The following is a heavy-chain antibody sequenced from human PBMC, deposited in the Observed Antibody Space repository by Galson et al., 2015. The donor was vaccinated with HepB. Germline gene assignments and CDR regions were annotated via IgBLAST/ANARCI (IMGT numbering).Heavy chain of an antibody. CDR2: THYSGST. Sequence: TLSLTCAVYGGSFGGYSWSWIRQHPGKGLEWIGYTHYSGSTYYNPSLRGRLTISEGMSKNQFSLKLSSVTAADTAIYYCARGSEDNYGSFDYWGQGTLVTVSS. D-gene: IGHD3-10*01. CDR1: GGSFGGYS. J-gene: IGHJ4*02. CDR3: ARGSEDNYGSFDY. V-gene: IGHV4-31*11.